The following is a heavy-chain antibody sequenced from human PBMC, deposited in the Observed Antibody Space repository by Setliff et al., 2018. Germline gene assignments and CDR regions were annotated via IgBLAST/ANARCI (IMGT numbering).Heavy chain of an antibody. Sequence: PGGSLRLSCAASGLTFTSKWMHWVRQAPGKGLVWVSRINGDGSITSYADSVRGRFTISRDSSKNTLYLQMNSLRLEDTAVYYCLVAYTSSWYSSGFDPWGQGTLVTLSS. CDR2: INGDGSIT. J-gene: IGHJ5*02. CDR3: LVAYTSSWYSSGFDP. V-gene: IGHV3-74*01. CDR1: GLTFTSKW. D-gene: IGHD6-13*01.